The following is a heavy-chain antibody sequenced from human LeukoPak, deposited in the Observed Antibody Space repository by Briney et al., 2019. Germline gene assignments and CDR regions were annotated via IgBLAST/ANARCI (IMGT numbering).Heavy chain of an antibody. J-gene: IGHJ4*02. CDR2: IYYSGST. CDR1: GGSISSYD. V-gene: IGHV4-59*12. CDR3: AREGFGSGWYSGIYYFDY. Sequence: SETLSLTCTVSGGSISSYDWSWIRQPPGKGREWMGYIYYSGSTNYNPSLKSRVTISVDTSKNQFSLKLSSVTAADTAVYYCAREGFGSGWYSGIYYFDYWGQGTLVTVSS. D-gene: IGHD6-19*01.